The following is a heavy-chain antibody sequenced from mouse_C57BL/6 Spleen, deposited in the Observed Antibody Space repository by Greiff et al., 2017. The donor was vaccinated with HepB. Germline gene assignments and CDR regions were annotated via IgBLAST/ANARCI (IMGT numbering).Heavy chain of an antibody. CDR2: IRNKANGYTT. CDR1: GFTFTDYY. J-gene: IGHJ4*01. D-gene: IGHD2-2*01. Sequence: EVNVVESGGGLVQPGGSLSLSCAASGFTFTDYYMSWVRQPPGKALEWLGFIRNKANGYTTEYSASVKGRFTISRDNSQSILYLQMNALRAEDSATYYCARYGYDYYAMDYWGQGTSVTVSS. CDR3: ARYGYDYYAMDY. V-gene: IGHV7-3*01.